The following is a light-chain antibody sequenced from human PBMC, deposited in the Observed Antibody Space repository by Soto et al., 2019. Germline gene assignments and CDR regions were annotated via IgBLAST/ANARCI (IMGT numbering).Light chain of an antibody. CDR3: HQTNSLPPP. CDR2: AAS. V-gene: IGKV1-12*01. Sequence: DIQLTQSPSSVSASVGDRVTLTCRASQDVSNWLAWYQQKPGKAPNLLIFAASNLQSGVPSRFSGSGSGTDFTLTISRLQPEDFATYYCHQTNSLPPPFGQGTK. CDR1: QDVSNW. J-gene: IGKJ2*01.